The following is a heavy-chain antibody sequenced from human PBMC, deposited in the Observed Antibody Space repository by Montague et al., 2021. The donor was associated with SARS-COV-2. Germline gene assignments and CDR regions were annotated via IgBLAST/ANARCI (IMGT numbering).Heavy chain of an antibody. CDR2: INHIGST. CDR3: ARGYDYVWGCYLSFHWFDP. D-gene: IGHD3-16*02. CDR1: GGSFSGYY. V-gene: IGHV4-34*01. J-gene: IGHJ5*02. Sequence: SETLSLTCAVYGGSFSGYYCSCIRQPPGKGLEWIGEINHIGSTNYNPSLKSRVTISVVTSKNQFSSKLSSVTAAHTAVVYCARGYDYVWGCYLSFHWFDPWGQGTLVTVSS.